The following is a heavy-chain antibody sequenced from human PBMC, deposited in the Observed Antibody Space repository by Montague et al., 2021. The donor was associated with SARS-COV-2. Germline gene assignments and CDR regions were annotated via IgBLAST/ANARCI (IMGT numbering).Heavy chain of an antibody. J-gene: IGHJ3*02. CDR3: ARGTGPRSITLFGVIISGHVFDI. V-gene: IGHV4-34*01. CDR2: INHRGST. Sequence: SETLSLTCAVYGGSFSGYYWSWIRQPPGKGLEWIGEINHRGSTNYNPSLKGRVIISVDTSKNQFSLKLSSVTAADTAVYYCARGTGPRSITLFGVIISGHVFDIWGQGAMVTGSS. D-gene: IGHD3-3*01. CDR1: GGSFSGYY.